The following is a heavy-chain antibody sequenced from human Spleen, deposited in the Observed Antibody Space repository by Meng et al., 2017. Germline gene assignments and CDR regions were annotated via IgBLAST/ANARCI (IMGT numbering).Heavy chain of an antibody. CDR1: GFRFSSYS. CDR2: TTYGSGST. V-gene: IGHV3-21*06. D-gene: IGHD5-18*01. J-gene: IGHJ3*01. CDR3: ARFKTDMAHHDAFDL. Sequence: EAQLVESGGGLVKRGGSVRLSCAASGFRFSSYSMIWVRQAPGKGREWVASTTYGSGSTHYADSVKGRFTISRDNAKNSVSLQMNSLRAEDTAVYHCARFKTDMAHHDAFDLWGQGTMVTVSS.